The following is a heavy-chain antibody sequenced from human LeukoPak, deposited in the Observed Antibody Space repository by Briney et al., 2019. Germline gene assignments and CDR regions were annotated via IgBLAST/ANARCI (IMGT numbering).Heavy chain of an antibody. CDR3: GRDSGQGELLPLDY. V-gene: IGHV4-39*07. D-gene: IGHD1-26*01. Sequence: SETLSLTCAVSGGSISSSSYYWGWIRQPPGKGLEWIGSIYYSGSTYYNPSLKSRVTISVDTSKNQFSLKLSSVTAADTAVYYCGRDSGQGELLPLDYWGQGTLVTVSS. J-gene: IGHJ4*02. CDR2: IYYSGST. CDR1: GGSISSSSYY.